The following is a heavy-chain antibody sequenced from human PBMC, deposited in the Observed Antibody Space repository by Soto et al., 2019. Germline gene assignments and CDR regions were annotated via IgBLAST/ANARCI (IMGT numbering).Heavy chain of an antibody. CDR3: ARLTTLGSPKYRFYYYMDM. CDR2: ISVKNGDT. V-gene: IGHV1-18*01. Sequence: QVQLAQSGPELKKPGASLEVSCRASGYTFSNYGISWVRQVPGQGLEWMAWISVKNGDTNFAQKFQGRLSVTTDTSTSTAYLSLRRLRSDDTAVYYCARLTTLGSPKYRFYYYMDMWGKGTTVTVSS. J-gene: IGHJ6*03. CDR1: GYTFSNYG. D-gene: IGHD4-4*01.